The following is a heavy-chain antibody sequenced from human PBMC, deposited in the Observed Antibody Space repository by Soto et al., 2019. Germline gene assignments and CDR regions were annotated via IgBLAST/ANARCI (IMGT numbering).Heavy chain of an antibody. CDR3: ARGTWAADY. D-gene: IGHD2-8*01. CDR1: GFTVSTKY. J-gene: IGHJ4*02. CDR2: IYSGGST. V-gene: IGHV3-66*01. Sequence: EVQLVESGGGLVQPGGSLRLSCAASGFTVSTKYMSWVRQAPGKGLEWVSVIYSGGSTFYADSVMGRFSITRDNSKNTVNLQINSLRAEDRAVYYCARGTWAADYWGEGTLVTVSS.